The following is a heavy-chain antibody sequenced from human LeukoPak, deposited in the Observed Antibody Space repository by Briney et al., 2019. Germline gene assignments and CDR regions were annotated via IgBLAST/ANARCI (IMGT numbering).Heavy chain of an antibody. CDR3: ARGLLVTYDSSGYRPNYYYYYYMNV. J-gene: IGHJ6*03. V-gene: IGHV4-34*01. D-gene: IGHD3-22*01. CDR2: INHSGST. CDR1: GGSFSGYY. Sequence: SETLSLTCAVYGGSFSGYYWSWIRQPPGKGLEWIGEINHSGSTNYNPSLKSRVTISVDTSKSQFSLKLSSVTAADTAVYYCARGLLVTYDSSGYRPNYYYYYYMNVWGKGTTVTVSS.